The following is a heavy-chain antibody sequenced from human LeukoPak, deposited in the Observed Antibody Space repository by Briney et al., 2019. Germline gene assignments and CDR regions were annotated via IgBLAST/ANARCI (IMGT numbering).Heavy chain of an antibody. J-gene: IGHJ3*02. CDR2: INHSGST. CDR3: ARGYYDYVWGSYRSHAFGI. V-gene: IGHV4-34*01. CDR1: GGSFSGYH. Sequence: SETLSLTCAVYGGSFSGYHWSWIRQPPGKGLEWIGEINHSGSTNYNPSLKSRVTISVDTSKNQFSLKLSSVTAADTAVYYCARGYYDYVWGSYRSHAFGIWGQGTMVTVSS. D-gene: IGHD3-16*02.